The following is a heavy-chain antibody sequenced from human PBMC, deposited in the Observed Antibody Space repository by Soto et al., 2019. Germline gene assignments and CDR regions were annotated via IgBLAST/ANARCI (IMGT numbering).Heavy chain of an antibody. Sequence: QVQLQESGPGLVKPSQTLSLTCTVSGGSISSGGYYWSWIRQHPGKGLEWIGYIYYSGSTYYNPSLKRRVTISVDTSKNQFSLKLSSVTAADTAVYYCARGRDVLRFLEWLFSGYFDLWGRGTLVTVSS. CDR2: IYYSGST. CDR3: ARGRDVLRFLEWLFSGYFDL. D-gene: IGHD3-3*01. J-gene: IGHJ2*01. CDR1: GGSISSGGYY. V-gene: IGHV4-31*03.